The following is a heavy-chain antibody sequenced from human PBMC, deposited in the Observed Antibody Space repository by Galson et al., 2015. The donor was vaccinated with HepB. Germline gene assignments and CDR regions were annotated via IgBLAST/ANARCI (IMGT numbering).Heavy chain of an antibody. D-gene: IGHD3-3*01. J-gene: IGHJ4*02. CDR1: GFTFGSYW. V-gene: IGHV3-7*01. CDR2: IQQAGSEK. Sequence: SLRLSCAASGFTFGSYWMTWVRQAPGKGLEWVANIQQAGSEKYHAGSLKSRFTISRDNAKNSLYLQMNSLRADDTAVYYCARDRRHFNFWSGYYQRGFDYWGQGTLVTVSS. CDR3: ARDRRHFNFWSGYYQRGFDY.